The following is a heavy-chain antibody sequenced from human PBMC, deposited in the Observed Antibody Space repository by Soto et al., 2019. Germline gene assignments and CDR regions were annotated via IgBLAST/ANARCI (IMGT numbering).Heavy chain of an antibody. CDR3: ARGGNYDPLYYYYYYGMDV. CDR1: GGSISSYY. D-gene: IGHD1-7*01. Sequence: SETLSLTCTVSGGSISSYYWSWIRQPPGKGLEWIGYIYYSGSTNYNPSLKSRVTISVDTSKNQFSLKLSSVTAADTAVYYCARGGNYDPLYYYYYYGMDVWGQGTTVTVS. CDR2: IYYSGST. V-gene: IGHV4-59*01. J-gene: IGHJ6*02.